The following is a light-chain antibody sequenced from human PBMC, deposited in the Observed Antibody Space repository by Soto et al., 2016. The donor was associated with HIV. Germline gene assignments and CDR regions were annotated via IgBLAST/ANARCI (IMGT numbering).Light chain of an antibody. CDR3: QQYYSTSIT. V-gene: IGKV1-5*03. CDR1: QSISSW. Sequence: DIQMTQSPSTLSASVGDRVTITCRASQSISSWLAWYQQKPGKAPNLLIYKASSLESGVPSRFSGSGSGTEFTLTISSLQPDDFATYYCQQYYSTSITFGQGHDWRLN. CDR2: KAS. J-gene: IGKJ5*01.